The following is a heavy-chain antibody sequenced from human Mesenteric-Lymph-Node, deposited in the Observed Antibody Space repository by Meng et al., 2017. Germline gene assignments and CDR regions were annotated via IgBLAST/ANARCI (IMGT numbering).Heavy chain of an antibody. CDR2: IHFSGST. CDR3: ARVAGASVTDFYFDY. J-gene: IGHJ4*02. CDR1: GFTFSNAW. Sequence: ESLKISCAASGFTFSNAWMSWVRQAPGKGLEWVGYIHFSGSTKYSPSLKSRVTILVDTSKNQFSLNLRSVTAADTAVYYCARVAGASVTDFYFDYWGQGTLVTVSS. V-gene: IGHV4-59*01. D-gene: IGHD1-26*01.